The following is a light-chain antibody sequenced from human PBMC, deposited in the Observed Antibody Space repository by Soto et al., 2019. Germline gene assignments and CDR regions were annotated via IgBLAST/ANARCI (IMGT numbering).Light chain of an antibody. CDR1: QTISRY. CDR3: QQTNSPPHS. V-gene: IGKV1-39*01. Sequence: DIQMTQSPSSLSASVGDRVTITCRASQTISRYLNWYQHKPGKPPKLLIYGTSNLQSGVPSRFSGSGSGTDFTLTISSLQPEDFATYYCQQTNSPPHSFGQGKKLEIK. CDR2: GTS. J-gene: IGKJ2*01.